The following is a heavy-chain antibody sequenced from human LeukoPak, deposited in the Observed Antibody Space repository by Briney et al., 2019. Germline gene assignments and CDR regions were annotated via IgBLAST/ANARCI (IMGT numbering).Heavy chain of an antibody. D-gene: IGHD5-24*01. CDR1: GFTFSHHG. CDR2: IRTDGVTT. CDR3: VKDDGWVQYAD. V-gene: IGHV3-23*01. J-gene: IGHJ4*02. Sequence: GGSLRLSCAASGFTFSHHGMNWVRQAPGKGLEWVSGIRTDGVTTYYADSVKGRFTISRDNSKNTVFLQMNGLRAEDTAVYYCVKDDGWVQYADWGQGTLVTVSS.